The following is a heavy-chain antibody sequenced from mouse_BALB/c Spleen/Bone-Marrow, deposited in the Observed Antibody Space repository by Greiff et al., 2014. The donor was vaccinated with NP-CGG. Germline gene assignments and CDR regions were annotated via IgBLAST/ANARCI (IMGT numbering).Heavy chain of an antibody. CDR3: TTLGLAWFAY. J-gene: IGHJ3*01. V-gene: IGHV1-5*01. CDR2: IYPGNSDT. CDR1: GYSFTNYW. D-gene: IGHD3-1*01. Sequence: EVQLQQSGTVLARPGASVKMSCKASGYSFTNYWMQWVKQRPGQGLEWIGAIYPGNSDTRYNQKFKGKAKLTAVTSASTAYMDLSSLTNEDSAVCSCTTLGLAWFAYWGQGSLVTVSA.